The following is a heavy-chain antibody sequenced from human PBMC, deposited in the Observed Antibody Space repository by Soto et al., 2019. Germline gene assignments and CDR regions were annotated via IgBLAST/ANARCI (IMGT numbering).Heavy chain of an antibody. V-gene: IGHV4-59*01. CDR3: ARSHSFDGSIYHYYFDF. CDR2: IYASGTT. Sequence: SETLSLTCTVSGGSIGSFYWSWIRQPPGGTLEWIGYIYASGTTTYNPSLESRVTMSVDMPNNEFSLDLTSVTAADTAVYYCARSHSFDGSIYHYYFDFWGQGTLVIVSS. D-gene: IGHD3-3*02. J-gene: IGHJ4*02. CDR1: GGSIGSFY.